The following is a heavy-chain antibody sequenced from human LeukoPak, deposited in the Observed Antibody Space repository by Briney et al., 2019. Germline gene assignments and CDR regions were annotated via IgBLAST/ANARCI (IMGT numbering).Heavy chain of an antibody. J-gene: IGHJ6*02. Sequence: NPSETLSLTCTVSGGSISSYYWSWIRQPPGKGLEWIGYIYYSGSTNYNPSLKSRVTISVDTSKNQFSMKLSSVTAADTAVYYCAREVAAAGTTDYYYYYGMDVWGQGTTVTVSS. D-gene: IGHD6-13*01. CDR1: GGSISSYY. CDR3: AREVAAAGTTDYYYYYGMDV. CDR2: IYYSGST. V-gene: IGHV4-59*01.